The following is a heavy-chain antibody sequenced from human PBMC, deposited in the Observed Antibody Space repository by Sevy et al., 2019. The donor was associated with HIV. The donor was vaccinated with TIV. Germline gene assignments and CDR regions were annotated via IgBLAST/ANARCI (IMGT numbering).Heavy chain of an antibody. V-gene: IGHV3-21*01. CDR2: ISNSSSYI. CDR3: AGENYYNSTAYRLDY. Sequence: GGSLRLSCAASGFIFSNYNMNWVRQAPGKGLEWVSSISNSSSYIYYADSVKGRFTISRDNAKNSRYLQMNSLRAEDTAVYYCAGENYYNSTAYRLDYWGQRTLVTVSS. CDR1: GFIFSNYN. D-gene: IGHD3-22*01. J-gene: IGHJ4*02.